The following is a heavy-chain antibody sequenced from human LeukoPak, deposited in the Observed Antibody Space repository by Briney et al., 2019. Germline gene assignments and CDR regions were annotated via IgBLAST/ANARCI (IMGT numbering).Heavy chain of an antibody. CDR1: GFTFTDYN. CDR2: ISSSSTYI. J-gene: IGHJ4*02. CDR3: ARDRDFDY. Sequence: PGGSLRLSCAASGFTFTDYNMNWVRRAPGKGLEWVSSISSSSTYIYYADSVKGRFTISRDNAKNSLYLQMNSLSAEDTAVYYCARDRDFDYWGQGTLVTVSS. V-gene: IGHV3-21*01.